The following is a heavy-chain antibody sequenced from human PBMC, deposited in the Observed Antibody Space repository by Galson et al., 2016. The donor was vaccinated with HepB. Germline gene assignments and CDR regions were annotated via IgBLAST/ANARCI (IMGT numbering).Heavy chain of an antibody. CDR3: ARAWTSRPSTRQTDHFDH. V-gene: IGHV6-1*01. CDR1: GDSVSSRTAS. CDR2: TYYRSKWYN. Sequence: CAISGDSVSSRTASWNWIRQSPSRSLEWLGRTYYRSKWYNEYATSVGGRININPDTTENHFSLHLNSVTPEDTAIYYCARAWTSRPSTRQTDHFDHWGQGTLVTVSS. D-gene: IGHD1-1*01. J-gene: IGHJ4*02.